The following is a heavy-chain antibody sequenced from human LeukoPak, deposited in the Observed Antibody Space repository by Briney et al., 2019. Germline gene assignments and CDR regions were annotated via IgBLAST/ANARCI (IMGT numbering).Heavy chain of an antibody. D-gene: IGHD5-12*01. CDR2: NSGNT. J-gene: IGHJ4*02. Sequence: NSGNTGYAQKFQGWVTMTRHTSISTAYMELSRLRSDNTAVYYCAREYGRYSGYDWAYYFDYWGQGTLVTVSS. V-gene: IGHV1-2*04. CDR3: AREYGRYSGYDWAYYFDY.